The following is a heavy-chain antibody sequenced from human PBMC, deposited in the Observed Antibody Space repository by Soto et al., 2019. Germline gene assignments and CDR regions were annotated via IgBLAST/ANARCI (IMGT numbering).Heavy chain of an antibody. CDR1: GFTFSSYA. J-gene: IGHJ5*02. CDR2: ISGSGGST. D-gene: IGHD3-10*01. V-gene: IGHV3-23*01. Sequence: GGSLRLSCAASGFTFSSYAMSWVRQAPGKGLEWVSAISGSGGSTYYADSVKGRFTISRDNSKNTLYLQMNSLRAEDTAVYYCAKDRFDYGSGSYYNWFDPWGQGTLVTVSS. CDR3: AKDRFDYGSGSYYNWFDP.